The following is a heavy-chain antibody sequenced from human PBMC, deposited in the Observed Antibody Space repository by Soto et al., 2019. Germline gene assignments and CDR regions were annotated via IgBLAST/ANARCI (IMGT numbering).Heavy chain of an antibody. D-gene: IGHD6-19*01. CDR3: AKGTAVARQHFAN. J-gene: IGHJ4*02. V-gene: IGHV3-30*18. Sequence: QVQLVESGGGVVQPARSLRLSCATSGFTFSDFGMHWVRQAPGKGLEWVAAISADGSDKYYLGSVQGRFTISRDNTKNALSLQLNSLRTEDTAVYYCAKGTAVARQHFANWGQGTLVTVSS. CDR1: GFTFSDFG. CDR2: ISADGSDK.